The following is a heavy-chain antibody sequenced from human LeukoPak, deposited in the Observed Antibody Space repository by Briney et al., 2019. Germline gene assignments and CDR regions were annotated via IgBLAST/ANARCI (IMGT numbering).Heavy chain of an antibody. V-gene: IGHV4-59*11. CDR1: GGSISSHY. Sequence: SETLSLTCTVSGGSISSHYWSWIRQPPGKGLEWIGYIYYSGRPNYNPSLKSRVTISVDTSKNQFSLKLSSVTAADTAVYYCARVASQRIGSGSYLGYYYYYYMDVWDKGTTVTVSS. J-gene: IGHJ6*03. D-gene: IGHD3-10*01. CDR3: ARVASQRIGSGSYLGYYYYYYMDV. CDR2: IYYSGRP.